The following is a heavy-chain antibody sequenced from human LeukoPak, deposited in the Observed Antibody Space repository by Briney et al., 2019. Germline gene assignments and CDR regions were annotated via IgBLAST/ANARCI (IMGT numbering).Heavy chain of an antibody. J-gene: IGHJ3*02. Sequence: PGESLKISCTSSGFTFTSYAIHWVRQAPGGGLEWVTYIRYDGSNEFYADSVKGRFSISRDNLRNTVFLQMNSLRGEDTAVYYCAKGRSSSSSLNAFDIWGQGTMVTVSS. CDR1: GFTFTSYA. D-gene: IGHD2-2*01. V-gene: IGHV3-30*02. CDR3: AKGRSSSSSLNAFDI. CDR2: IRYDGSNE.